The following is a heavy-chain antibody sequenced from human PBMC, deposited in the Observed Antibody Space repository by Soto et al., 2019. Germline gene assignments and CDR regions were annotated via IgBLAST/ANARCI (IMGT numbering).Heavy chain of an antibody. J-gene: IGHJ6*02. CDR2: IIPIFGTA. Sequence: SVKVSCKASGGTFSSYAISWVRQAPGQGLEWMGGIIPIFGTANYAQKFQGRVTITADESTSTAYMELSSLRSEDAAVYYCARVGHDYYYGMDVWGQGTTVTVSS. V-gene: IGHV1-69*13. CDR1: GGTFSSYA. D-gene: IGHD3-16*01. CDR3: ARVGHDYYYGMDV.